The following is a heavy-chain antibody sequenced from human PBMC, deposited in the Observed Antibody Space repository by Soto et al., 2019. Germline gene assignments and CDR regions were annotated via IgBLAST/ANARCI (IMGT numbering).Heavy chain of an antibody. Sequence: PWGSLRLSCAASGFTFSSYAISCFRHSPCKWREWVSTISGNGGYTYYSDSVRGRFTISRDNSRKTLYLQMDSLRADDTAVFYCAKGKANTVFAVDTLFDYWGQGTQVTVSS. V-gene: IGHV3-23*01. CDR2: ISGNGGYT. CDR1: GFTFSSYA. J-gene: IGHJ4*02. D-gene: IGHD3-3*01. CDR3: AKGKANTVFAVDTLFDY.